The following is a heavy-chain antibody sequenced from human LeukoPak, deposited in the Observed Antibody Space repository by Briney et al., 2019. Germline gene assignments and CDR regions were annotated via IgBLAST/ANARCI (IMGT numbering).Heavy chain of an antibody. D-gene: IGHD4-11*01. CDR1: GGTFSSYA. CDR2: IIPIFGTA. V-gene: IGHV1-69*05. CDR3: ARGLPLKYYYYYMDV. Sequence: ASVKVSCKASGGTFSSYAISWVRQAPGQGLEWMGGIIPIFGTANYAQKFQGRVTITTDESTSTAYMELSSLRSEDTAVYYCARGLPLKYYYYYMDVWGKGTTVTVSS. J-gene: IGHJ6*03.